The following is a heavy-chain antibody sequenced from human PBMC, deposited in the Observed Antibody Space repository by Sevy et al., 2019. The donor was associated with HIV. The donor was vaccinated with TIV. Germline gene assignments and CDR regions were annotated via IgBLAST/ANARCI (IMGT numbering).Heavy chain of an antibody. CDR3: ARENPRGSGRAYYFDY. V-gene: IGHV3-48*02. D-gene: IGHD3-10*01. CDR1: GFTFSSYS. Sequence: GGYLRLSCAASGFTFSSYSMNWVRQAPGKGLEWVSYISSSSSTIYYADSVKDRFTISRDNAKNSLYLQMNSLRDEDTAVYYCARENPRGSGRAYYFDYWGQGTLVTVSS. J-gene: IGHJ4*02. CDR2: ISSSSSTI.